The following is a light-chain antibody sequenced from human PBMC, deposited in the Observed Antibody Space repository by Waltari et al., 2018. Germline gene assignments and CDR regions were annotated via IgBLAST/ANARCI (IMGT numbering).Light chain of an antibody. CDR2: RNN. Sequence: QSVLNQPPSASATPGQRVTISCSGSSSNVEINYVYWYQQLPGTAPKLLIYRNNQRPSGVPDRFSGSKSGTSASLAISGLRSEDEADYYCATWDVSLSGWVFGGGTKLTVL. CDR3: ATWDVSLSGWV. J-gene: IGLJ3*02. CDR1: SSNVEINY. V-gene: IGLV1-47*01.